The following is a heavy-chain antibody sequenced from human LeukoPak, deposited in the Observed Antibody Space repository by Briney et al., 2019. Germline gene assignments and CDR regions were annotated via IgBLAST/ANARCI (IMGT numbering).Heavy chain of an antibody. CDR1: GGSISSSSYY. Sequence: NPSETLSLTCTVSGGSISSSSYYWGWIRQPPGKGLEWIGSIYYSGSTYYNPSLKSRVTISVDTSKNQFSLKLSSVTAADTAVYYCARVKQCDYDILTGYLGCIGAFDIWGQGTMVTVSS. V-gene: IGHV4-39*07. J-gene: IGHJ3*02. CDR3: ARVKQCDYDILTGYLGCIGAFDI. CDR2: IYYSGST. D-gene: IGHD3-9*01.